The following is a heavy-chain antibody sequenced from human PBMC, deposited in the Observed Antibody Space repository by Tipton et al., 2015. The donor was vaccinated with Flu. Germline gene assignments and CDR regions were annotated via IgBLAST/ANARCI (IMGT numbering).Heavy chain of an antibody. D-gene: IGHD3-10*01. Sequence: TLSLTCSVSDYSISTNYYWGWIRQPPGKGLEWIGCISHSGRIYYNPSLKGRVTISADTAKNQFSQRLSSVTAADTAVYYCARSTYYYGSGSSDFWGPGTLVTVSS. V-gene: IGHV4-38-2*01. J-gene: IGHJ4*02. CDR2: ISHSGRI. CDR1: DYSISTNYY. CDR3: ARSTYYYGSGSSDF.